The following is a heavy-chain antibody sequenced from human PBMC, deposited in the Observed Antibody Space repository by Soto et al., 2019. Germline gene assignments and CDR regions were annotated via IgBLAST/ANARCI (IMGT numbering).Heavy chain of an antibody. CDR2: IYYSGST. V-gene: IGHV4-59*01. CDR3: EREGDGHTTSFFDY. CDR1: GDSINSYY. J-gene: IGHJ4*02. Sequence: PETLSLTCPVSGDSINSYYWSWIRQPPGKRLEWIGDIYYSGSTNYNPYLRSRLTMSVDTSKNQFSLKLSSVTAADTAVYFCEREGDGHTTSFFDYWGRGTLVTVSS. D-gene: IGHD2-8*01.